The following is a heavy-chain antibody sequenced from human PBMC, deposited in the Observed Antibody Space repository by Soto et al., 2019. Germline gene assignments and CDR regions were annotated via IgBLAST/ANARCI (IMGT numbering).Heavy chain of an antibody. CDR2: TYYRSKWYN. J-gene: IGHJ5*02. D-gene: IGHD1-26*01. Sequence: QTLPRTGAISGDSVSRSSAAWNWIRQSPSRGLEWLGRTYYRSKWYNDYAVSVKSRITINPDTSKNQFSLQLNSVTPEDTAVYYCARTSGGSYFNWFDPWGQGTLVTVS. V-gene: IGHV6-1*01. CDR3: ARTSGGSYFNWFDP. CDR1: GDSVSRSSAA.